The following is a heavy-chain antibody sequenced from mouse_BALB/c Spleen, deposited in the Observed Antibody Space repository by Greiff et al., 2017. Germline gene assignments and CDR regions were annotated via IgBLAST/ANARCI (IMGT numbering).Heavy chain of an antibody. J-gene: IGHJ4*01. CDR3: ARGGYGNHESAMDY. CDR2: IYPGDGDT. Sequence: QVQLKESGAELARPGASVKLSCKASGYTFTSYWMQWVKQRPGQGLEWIGAIYPGDGDTRYTQKFKGKATLTADKSSSTAYMQLSSLASEDSAVYYCARGGYGNHESAMDYWGQGTSVTVSS. V-gene: IGHV1-87*01. D-gene: IGHD2-1*01. CDR1: GYTFTSYW.